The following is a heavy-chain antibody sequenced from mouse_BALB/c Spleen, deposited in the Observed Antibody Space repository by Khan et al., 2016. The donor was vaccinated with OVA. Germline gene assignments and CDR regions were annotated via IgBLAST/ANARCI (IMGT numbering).Heavy chain of an antibody. J-gene: IGHJ2*01. V-gene: IGHV1S137*01. CDR2: ISTDSVNT. CDR3: EIRDYFDY. CDR1: GYTFTDYS. Sequence: QVQLKQSGPELVRPGVSVKISCKGSGYTFTDYSMHWVKQSHAKSLEWIGVISTDSVNTNYNQKFKGKATLTVDTSSSTAYMELARMTSEDSAIYYCEIRDYFDYWGQGTTLTVSS.